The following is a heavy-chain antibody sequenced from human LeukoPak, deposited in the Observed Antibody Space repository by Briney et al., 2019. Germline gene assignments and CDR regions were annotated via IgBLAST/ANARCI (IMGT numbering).Heavy chain of an antibody. CDR3: ARYSGRGGVANFDY. CDR1: GYTFTSYD. D-gene: IGHD3-10*01. CDR2: MNPNSGNT. V-gene: IGHV1-8*01. J-gene: IGHJ4*02. Sequence: GASVKVSCKASGYTFTSYDINWVRQATGQGLEWMGWMNPNSGNTGYAQKFQGRVTMTRNTSISTAYMELSSLRSEDTAVYYCARYSGRGGVANFDYWGQGTLVTVSS.